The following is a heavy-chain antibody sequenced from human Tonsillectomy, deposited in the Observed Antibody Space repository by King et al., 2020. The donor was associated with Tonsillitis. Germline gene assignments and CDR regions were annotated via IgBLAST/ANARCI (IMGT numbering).Heavy chain of an antibody. CDR1: GGTFSSYA. D-gene: IGHD1-14*01. J-gene: IGHJ4*02. V-gene: IGHV1-69*01. CDR3: ARDLRGPPEPYYFYY. Sequence: VQLVESGAEVKKPGSSVKVSCKASGGTFSSYAISWVRQAPGQGLEWMGGSIPIFGTANYAQKFQGRVTITAAESTRTAYMELSSLRSEDTAVYYCARDLRGPPEPYYFYYWGQGTLVTVSS. CDR2: SIPIFGTA.